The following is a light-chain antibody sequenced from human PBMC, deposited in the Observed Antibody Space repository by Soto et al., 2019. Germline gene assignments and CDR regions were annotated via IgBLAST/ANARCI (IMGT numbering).Light chain of an antibody. CDR2: GAS. J-gene: IGKJ4*01. CDR1: QSVGNN. CDR3: QQHYEWLT. Sequence: EIVMTQSPGTLSVSPGETATLSCRASQSVGNNLVWYQQKPGQAHRLLIYGASTRATGIPARSSGSGSETEFTLIISNLQSEDFAVYYCQQHYEWLTFGGGTKVEI. V-gene: IGKV3-15*01.